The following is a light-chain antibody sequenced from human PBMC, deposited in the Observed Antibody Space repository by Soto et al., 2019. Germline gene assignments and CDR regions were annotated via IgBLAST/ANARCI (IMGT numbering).Light chain of an antibody. CDR2: GAS. J-gene: IGKJ2*01. CDR3: QQYGSSPLT. CDR1: QSVSSTY. V-gene: IGKV3-20*01. Sequence: EIVLTQSPGTLSLSPGERATLSCRASQSVSSTYLAWYQQKPGQAPRLLIFGASSRATGIPDRFSGSGSDTDFTITISRLEHEDFVVYYCQQYGSSPLTFGQGTKLEIK.